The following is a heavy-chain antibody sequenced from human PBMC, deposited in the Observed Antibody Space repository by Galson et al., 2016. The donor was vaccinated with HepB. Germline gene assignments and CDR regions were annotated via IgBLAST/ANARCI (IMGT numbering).Heavy chain of an antibody. CDR1: GFTFSDYG. D-gene: IGHD3-16*01. CDR3: ATWGFTLGVDH. Sequence: SLRLSCAASGFTFSDYGMHWVRQAPGEGPEWVAVVSYDGKNKYYSDSVKGRFTISRDNSEHTLYLQMNSLRTEDTAMYYCATWGFTLGVDHWGQGILVTVSS. CDR2: VSYDGKNK. J-gene: IGHJ4*02. V-gene: IGHV3-30*03.